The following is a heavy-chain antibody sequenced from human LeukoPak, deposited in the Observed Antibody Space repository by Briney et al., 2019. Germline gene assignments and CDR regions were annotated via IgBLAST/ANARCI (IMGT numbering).Heavy chain of an antibody. CDR2: ITTGRGET. D-gene: IGHD6-19*01. J-gene: IGHJ4*02. V-gene: IGHV1-3*03. Sequence: AASVKVSCKASEYTFTDYALHWVRQAPGQSLEWMGWITTGRGETRYSQEFQRRITFTRDTSASTVYMDLSDLRSEDTAVYYCARGGKQWRGGNYFDSWGQGTLVAVSS. CDR1: EYTFTDYA. CDR3: ARGGKQWRGGNYFDS.